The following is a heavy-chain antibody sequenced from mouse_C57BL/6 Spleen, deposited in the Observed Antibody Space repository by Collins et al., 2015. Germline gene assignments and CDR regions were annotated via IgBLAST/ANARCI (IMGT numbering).Heavy chain of an antibody. J-gene: IGHJ4*01. D-gene: IGHD2-2*01. Sequence: QVQLQQPGTELVKPGTSVKLSCKASGYTFTSYWMHWVKQRPGQGLEWIGNINPTNGGSNYNEKFRSKATLTVDKSSSTAYMQLNSLTSDDSAVYYCARLPPYAIDYWGQGTSVTVSS. CDR3: ARLPPYAIDY. V-gene: IGHV1-53*01. CDR2: INPTNGGS. CDR1: GYTFTSYW.